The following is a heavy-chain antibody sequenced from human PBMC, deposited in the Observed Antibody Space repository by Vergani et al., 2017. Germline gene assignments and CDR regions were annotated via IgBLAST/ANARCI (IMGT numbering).Heavy chain of an antibody. J-gene: IGHJ6*02. V-gene: IGHV3-30*18. D-gene: IGHD1-20*01. CDR2: ISYDGSNK. Sequence: QVQLVESGGGVVQPGRSLRLSCAASGFTFSSYGMHWVRQAPGQGLEWVAVISYDGSNKYYADSVKGRFTISRDNSKNTLYLQMNSLRAEDTAVYYCAKDFYGITGTMIYYYYYYGMDVWGQGTTVTVSS. CDR3: AKDFYGITGTMIYYYYYYGMDV. CDR1: GFTFSSYG.